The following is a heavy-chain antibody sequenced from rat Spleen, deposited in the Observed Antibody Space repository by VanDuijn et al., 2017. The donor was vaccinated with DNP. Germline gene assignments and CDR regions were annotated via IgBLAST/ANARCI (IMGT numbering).Heavy chain of an antibody. CDR1: GFTFSDYN. CDR2: ILYAGSWN. J-gene: IGHJ2*01. V-gene: IGHV5S10*01. CDR3: TTGTDY. Sequence: EVQLVESGGGLVQPGRSLKLSCEASGFTFSDYNMAWVRPAPKKCLEWVATILYAGSWNVYRDSVKGRFTISRDNAKSTLYLQMDSLTSVDTATYYCTTGTDYWGQGVMVTVSS.